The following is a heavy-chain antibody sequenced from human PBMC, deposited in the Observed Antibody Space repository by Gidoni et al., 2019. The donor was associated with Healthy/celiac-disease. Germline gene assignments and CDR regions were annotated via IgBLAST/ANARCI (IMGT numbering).Heavy chain of an antibody. CDR2: IYYSGST. Sequence: QVQLQESGPGLVKPSQTLSLTCTVSGGSISSGAYYWIWIRQPPGKGLEWIGYIYYSGSTYYNPSLKSRVTISVDTSKNQFSLKMSSVTAADTAVYYCARGPSKTKSYNWNDEFWASHYYYYGMDVWGQGTTVTVSS. CDR1: GGSISSGAYY. CDR3: ARGPSKTKSYNWNDEFWASHYYYYGMDV. V-gene: IGHV4-30-4*01. D-gene: IGHD1-20*01. J-gene: IGHJ6*02.